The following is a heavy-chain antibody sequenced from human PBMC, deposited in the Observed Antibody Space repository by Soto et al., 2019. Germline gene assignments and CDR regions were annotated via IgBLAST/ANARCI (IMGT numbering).Heavy chain of an antibody. J-gene: IGHJ5*02. CDR1: GGSFSGYY. CDR3: ARRMVRGVIIHNWFDP. CDR2: INHSGST. V-gene: IGHV4-34*01. Sequence: SETLSLTCAVYGGSFSGYYWSWIRQPTGKGLEWIGEINHSGSTNYNPSLKSRVTISVDTSKNQFSLKLSSVTAADTAVYYCARRMVRGVIIHNWFDPWGQGTLVTVSS. D-gene: IGHD3-10*01.